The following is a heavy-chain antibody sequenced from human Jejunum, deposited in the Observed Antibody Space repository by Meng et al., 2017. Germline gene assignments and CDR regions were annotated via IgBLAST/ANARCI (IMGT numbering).Heavy chain of an antibody. J-gene: IGHJ4*02. CDR2: IHHSGST. CDR3: ARRIRGGSYLG. D-gene: IGHD1-26*01. V-gene: IGHV4-4*02. CDR1: GASISSSNW. Sequence: QVQLQESGPGLVKPSGTLSLTCGVSGASISSSNWWSWVRQPPGKGLEWIGEIHHSGSTNYNASLESRVTISRDTSKKQFSLRLSSVTAADTAVYYCARRIRGGSYLGWGQGSLVTVSS.